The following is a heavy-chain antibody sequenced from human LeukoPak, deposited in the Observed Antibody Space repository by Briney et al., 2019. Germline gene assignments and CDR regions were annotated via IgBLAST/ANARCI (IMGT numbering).Heavy chain of an antibody. J-gene: IGHJ2*01. V-gene: IGHV3-30*04. CDR1: GFSFSTYA. Sequence: GGSLRLSCAASGFSFSTYAMHWVRQAPGKGLEWVAVISYDETNKYYADSVQGRFTISRDNSKNTLYLQMNSLRAEDTALYYCARRWYFDLWGRGTLVTVSS. CDR3: ARRWYFDL. CDR2: ISYDETNK.